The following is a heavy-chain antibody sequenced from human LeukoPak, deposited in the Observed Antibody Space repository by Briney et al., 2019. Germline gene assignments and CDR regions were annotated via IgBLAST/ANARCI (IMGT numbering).Heavy chain of an antibody. Sequence: GGSLRLSCAASGFTFSSYGMSWVRQAPGKGLEWVSGVGASGGAYYADSVKGRFTISRDNSKNTLYLQMNSLRAEDAAVYYCAKIRVVPSDYFDYWGQGTLVTVSP. CDR1: GFTFSSYG. V-gene: IGHV3-23*01. D-gene: IGHD3-22*01. CDR3: AKIRVVPSDYFDY. J-gene: IGHJ4*02. CDR2: VGASGGA.